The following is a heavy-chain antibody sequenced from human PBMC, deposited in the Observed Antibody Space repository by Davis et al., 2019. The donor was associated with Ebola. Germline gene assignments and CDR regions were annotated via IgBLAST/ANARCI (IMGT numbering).Heavy chain of an antibody. CDR3: AREEGYCSGGSCYSGPFDY. Sequence: MPSEILSLTCAVYGGSFSGYYWSWIRKPPGKGLEWIGEINHSGSTHYNPSLKSRVTISVDTSKNQFSLKLSSVTAADTAVYYCAREEGYCSGGSCYSGPFDYWGQGTLVTVSS. D-gene: IGHD2-15*01. V-gene: IGHV4-34*01. J-gene: IGHJ4*02. CDR2: INHSGST. CDR1: GGSFSGYY.